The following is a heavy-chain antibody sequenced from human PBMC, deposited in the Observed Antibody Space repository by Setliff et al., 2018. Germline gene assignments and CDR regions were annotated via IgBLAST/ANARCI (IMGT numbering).Heavy chain of an antibody. Sequence: ASVKFSCKASGNTFTGYYIHWLRQAPGQGLEWMGCINPNSGDTTFAQKFQGRVTITRDTSNSTDYMDLSRLTSDDTAVYYCAREVLSTVVAWDYWGQGTLVTVS. CDR1: GNTFTGYY. CDR3: AREVLSTVVAWDY. J-gene: IGHJ4*02. CDR2: INPNSGDT. D-gene: IGHD4-17*01. V-gene: IGHV1-2*02.